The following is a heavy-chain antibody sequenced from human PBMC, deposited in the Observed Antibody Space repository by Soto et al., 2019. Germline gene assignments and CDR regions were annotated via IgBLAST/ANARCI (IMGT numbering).Heavy chain of an antibody. CDR3: ARVLEGGYSGHNLTYYYYYMDV. V-gene: IGHV3-7*01. CDR1: GFTFSSYW. CDR2: IKQDGSEK. D-gene: IGHD5-12*01. J-gene: IGHJ6*03. Sequence: GGSLRLSCAASGFTFSSYWMSWVRQAPGKGLEWAANIKQDGSEKYYVDSVKGRFTISRDNAKNSLYLQMNSLRAEDTAVYFCARVLEGGYSGHNLTYYYYYMDVWGKGTTVTVSS.